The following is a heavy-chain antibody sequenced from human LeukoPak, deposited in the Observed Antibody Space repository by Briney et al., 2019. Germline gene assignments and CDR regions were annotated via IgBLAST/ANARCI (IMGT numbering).Heavy chain of an antibody. D-gene: IGHD6-13*01. V-gene: IGHV4-34*01. Sequence: SAETLSLTCAAYGVSFSGYYWSWIRQPPGKGLEWIGEINHDGSTKYTPSLKSRVTISVDTSKNQFSLKLSSVTAADTAVYYCASAPIAAAGAYSYMDVWGKGTTVTVSS. CDR1: GVSFSGYY. CDR2: INHDGST. CDR3: ASAPIAAAGAYSYMDV. J-gene: IGHJ6*03.